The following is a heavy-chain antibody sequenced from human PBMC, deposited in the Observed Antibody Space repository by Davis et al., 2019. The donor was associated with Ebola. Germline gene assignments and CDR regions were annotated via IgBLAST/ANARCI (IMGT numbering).Heavy chain of an antibody. J-gene: IGHJ4*02. CDR1: GFTFSNAW. CDR3: TTDPPPYSGSYYRDY. Sequence: PGGSLRLSCAASGFTFSNAWMNWVRQAPGKGLEWVGRIKSKTDGGTTDYAAPVKGRFTISRDDSKNTLYLQMNSLKTEDTAVYYCTTDPPPYSGSYYRDYWGQGTLVTVSS. D-gene: IGHD1-26*01. CDR2: IKSKTDGGTT. V-gene: IGHV3-15*07.